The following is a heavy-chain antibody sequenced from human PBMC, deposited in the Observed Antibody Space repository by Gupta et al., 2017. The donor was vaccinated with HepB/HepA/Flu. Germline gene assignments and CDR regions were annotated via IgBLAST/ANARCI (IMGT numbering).Heavy chain of an antibody. CDR1: GYTFTGYY. D-gene: IGHD3-16*01. V-gene: IGHV1-2*04. J-gene: IGHJ5*02. CDR2: INPKGGGT. Sequence: QVYLSQCGAEAKKPGASAKVSCKASGYTFTGYYMPWLLLAPVQGLEWMGRINPKGGGTNYAKKFQGWVTMTRDTSISTAYMELSRLRSDDTAVYYCARESWGRAGSFKWFDPWGQGTLVTVSS. CDR3: ARESWGRAGSFKWFDP.